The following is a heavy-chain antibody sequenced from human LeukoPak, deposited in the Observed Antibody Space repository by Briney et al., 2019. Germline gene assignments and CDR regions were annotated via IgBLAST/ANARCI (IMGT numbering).Heavy chain of an antibody. J-gene: IGHJ4*02. CDR1: GGSISSSSYY. CDR2: INHSGST. D-gene: IGHD1-14*01. V-gene: IGHV4-39*01. CDR3: ARQGNTTSLFDC. Sequence: SETLSLTCTVSGGSISSSSYYWGWIRQPPGKGLEWIGEINHSGSTNYNPSLKSRVTISVDTSKNQFSLKLSSVTAADTAVYYCARQGNTTSLFDCWGQGTLVTVSS.